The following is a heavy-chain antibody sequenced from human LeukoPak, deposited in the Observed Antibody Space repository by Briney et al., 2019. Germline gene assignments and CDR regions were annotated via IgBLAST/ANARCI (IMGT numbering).Heavy chain of an antibody. J-gene: IGHJ4*02. V-gene: IGHV3-21*01. CDR2: ISSSSSYI. CDR1: GFTFSSYS. Sequence: NPGGSLRLSCAASGFTFSSYSMNWVRQAPGKGLEWVSSISSSSSYIYYADSVKGRFTISRDNAKNSLYLQMNSLRAEDTAVYYCARDLASIVATTGYFDYWGQGTLVTLSS. D-gene: IGHD5-12*01. CDR3: ARDLASIVATTGYFDY.